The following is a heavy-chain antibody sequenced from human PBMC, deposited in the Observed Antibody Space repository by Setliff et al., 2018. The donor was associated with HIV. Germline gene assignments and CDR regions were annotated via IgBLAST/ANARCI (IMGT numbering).Heavy chain of an antibody. D-gene: IGHD3-10*01. J-gene: IGHJ6*03. Sequence: PSETLSLTCSVSGGSFSGYYWSWIRQPPGKGLEWIGYIYVYNSERTNYNPSLTSRVTISVDTSRNQFSLKLTSVTAADTAIYYCARSTVGIRGVVRGYYYYYMDVWGKGTTVTVSS. CDR1: GGSFSGYY. CDR3: ARSTVGIRGVVRGYYYYYMDV. V-gene: IGHV4-59*01. CDR2: IYVYNSERT.